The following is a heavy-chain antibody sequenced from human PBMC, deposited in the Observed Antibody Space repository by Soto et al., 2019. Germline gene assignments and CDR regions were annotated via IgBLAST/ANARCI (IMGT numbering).Heavy chain of an antibody. D-gene: IGHD2-2*01. Sequence: GGSLRLSCAASGLTSSTYAMSWVRQPPGKGLECVSVIYTAGGTNYADSVKGRFIISRDNSKNTLYLQMNSLRAEDTAVYYCARALPVAKGGFDPWGQGTLVTVSS. J-gene: IGHJ5*02. CDR2: IYTAGGT. CDR3: ARALPVAKGGFDP. CDR1: GLTSSTYA. V-gene: IGHV3-53*01.